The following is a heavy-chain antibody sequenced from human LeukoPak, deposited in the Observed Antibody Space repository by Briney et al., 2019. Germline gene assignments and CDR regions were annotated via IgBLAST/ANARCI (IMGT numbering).Heavy chain of an antibody. Sequence: TSETLSLTCTVSGGSISSYYWSWIRQPAGKGLEWIGRIYTSGSTNYNPSLKSRVTMSVDTSKNQFYLKLSSVTAADTAVYYCAMIAVAGNPDYFDYWGQGTLVTVSS. CDR2: IYTSGST. V-gene: IGHV4-4*07. J-gene: IGHJ4*02. CDR3: AMIAVAGNPDYFDY. CDR1: GGSISSYY. D-gene: IGHD6-19*01.